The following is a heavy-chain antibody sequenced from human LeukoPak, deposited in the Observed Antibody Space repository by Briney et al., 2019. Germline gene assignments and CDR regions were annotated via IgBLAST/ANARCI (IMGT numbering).Heavy chain of an antibody. V-gene: IGHV5-51*01. J-gene: IGHJ6*02. Sequence: GESLKISCKGSGYSFTSYWIGWVRQMPGKGLEWMGIIYPGDSYTNYSPSFQGHVTISADKSLSTAYLQWSSLKASDNAMYYCARNHEGTSGYYYYYYGMDVWGQGTTVTVSS. CDR1: GYSFTSYW. CDR2: IYPGDSYT. D-gene: IGHD3-22*01. CDR3: ARNHEGTSGYYYYYYGMDV.